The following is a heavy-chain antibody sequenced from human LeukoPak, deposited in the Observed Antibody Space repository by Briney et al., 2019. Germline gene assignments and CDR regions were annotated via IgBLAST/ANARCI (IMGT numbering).Heavy chain of an antibody. CDR3: ARSYDSSGSDY. CDR1: GGSISSGSYH. J-gene: IGHJ4*02. CDR2: IYTSGST. D-gene: IGHD3-22*01. V-gene: IGHV4-61*02. Sequence: SQTLSLTCTVSGGSISSGSYHWSWIRQPAGKGLEWIGRIYTSGSTNYNPSLKSRVTISVDTSKNQFSLKLSSVTAADTAVYYCARSYDSSGSDYWGQGTLVTVSS.